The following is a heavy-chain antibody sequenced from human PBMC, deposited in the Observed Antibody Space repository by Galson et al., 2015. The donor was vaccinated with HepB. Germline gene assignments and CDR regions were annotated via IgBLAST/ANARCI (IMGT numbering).Heavy chain of an antibody. V-gene: IGHV1-2*02. Sequence: SVKVSCKASGYTFTGYYMHWVRQAPGQGLGWMGWINPNSGGTNYAQKFQGRVTMTRDTSISTAYMELSRLRSDDTAVYYCARDTYDFWSGPPIDYWGQGTLVTVSS. D-gene: IGHD3-3*01. CDR2: INPNSGGT. J-gene: IGHJ4*02. CDR1: GYTFTGYY. CDR3: ARDTYDFWSGPPIDY.